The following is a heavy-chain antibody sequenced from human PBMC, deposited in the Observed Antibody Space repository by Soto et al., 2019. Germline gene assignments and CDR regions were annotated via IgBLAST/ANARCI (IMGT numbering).Heavy chain of an antibody. CDR3: ARLQAAAGDNDLTFDY. J-gene: IGHJ4*02. D-gene: IGHD6-13*01. V-gene: IGHV5-10-1*01. CDR1: GYSFTSSW. Sequence: EVQLVQSGAEVKKPGESLRISCKGSGYSFTSSWISWVRQMPGQGMGWMGRIDPSDSYTNYSPSFQGHVTISADKSISTAYLQWSSLKASDTAMYYCARLQAAAGDNDLTFDYWGQGTLGSVSS. CDR2: IDPSDSYT.